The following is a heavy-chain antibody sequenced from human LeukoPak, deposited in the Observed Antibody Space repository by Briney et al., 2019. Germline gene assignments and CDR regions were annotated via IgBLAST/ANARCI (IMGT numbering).Heavy chain of an antibody. D-gene: IGHD2-2*01. V-gene: IGHV1-69*01. CDR1: GGTFRSYA. Sequence: SVKVSCQASGGTFRSYAIRWVRESHERGSGWVGGIIPIFGTANDAQKFQGRVTITADESTSTAYMELSSLRSEDTAVYYCARAGTPVGYCSSTSCHYYFDYWGQGTLVTVSS. J-gene: IGHJ4*02. CDR3: ARAGTPVGYCSSTSCHYYFDY. CDR2: IIPIFGTA.